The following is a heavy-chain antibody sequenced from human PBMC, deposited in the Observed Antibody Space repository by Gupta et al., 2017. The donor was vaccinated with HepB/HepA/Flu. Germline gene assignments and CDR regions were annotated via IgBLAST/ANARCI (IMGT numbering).Heavy chain of an antibody. CDR3: ARLSPYDSSGYYYYYYYYYMDV. V-gene: IGHV4-39*01. D-gene: IGHD3-22*01. CDR1: GGSISSSSYY. Sequence: QLQLQESGPGLVKPSETLSLTCTVSGGSISSSSYYWGWIRQPPGKGLEWIGSIYYSGSTYYNPSLKSRVTISVDTSKNQFSLKLSSVTAADTAVYYCARLSPYDSSGYYYYYYYYYMDVWGKGTTVTVSS. CDR2: IYYSGST. J-gene: IGHJ6*03.